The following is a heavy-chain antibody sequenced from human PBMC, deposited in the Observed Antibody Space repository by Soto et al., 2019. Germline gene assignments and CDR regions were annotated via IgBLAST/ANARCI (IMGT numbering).Heavy chain of an antibody. J-gene: IGHJ4*02. CDR2: ITAGGETT. D-gene: IGHD6-13*01. CDR1: GFTVTTYI. Sequence: GGSLRLSCAASGFTVTTYIMAGVRQAPGKGLQWVSTITAGGETTYYADSVKGRFTISRDNSQNKVFLQMNSLRSEDTALYYCAKGSSSWYYFDSWGQGIPVTVSS. CDR3: AKGSSSWYYFDS. V-gene: IGHV3-23*01.